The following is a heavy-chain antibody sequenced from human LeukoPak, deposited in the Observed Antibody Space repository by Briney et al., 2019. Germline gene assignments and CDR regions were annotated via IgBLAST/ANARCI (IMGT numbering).Heavy chain of an antibody. CDR2: ISYDGSNK. V-gene: IGHV3-30-3*01. J-gene: IGHJ4*02. CDR3: ARDKSYSSGSYYFDY. D-gene: IGHD6-19*01. CDR1: GFTSSSYA. Sequence: GGSLRLSCAASGFTSSSYAMHWVRQAPGKGLEWVAVISYDGSNKYYADSVKGRFTISRDNSKNTLYLQMNSLRAEDTAVYYCARDKSYSSGSYYFDYWGQGTPVTVSS.